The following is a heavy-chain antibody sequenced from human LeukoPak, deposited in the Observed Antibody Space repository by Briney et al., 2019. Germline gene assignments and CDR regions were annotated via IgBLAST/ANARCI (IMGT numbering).Heavy chain of an antibody. D-gene: IGHD6-6*01. CDR3: ARGGSSSSLDYYYYYMDV. V-gene: IGHV4-59*12. CDR2: IYRGGST. CDR1: GGSISSYY. Sequence: SETLSLTCTVSGGSISSYYWSWIRQPPGKGLEWIGYIYRGGSTSYNSSLKSRVTISLDRSKNQFSLKLSSVAAADTAVYYCARGGSSSSLDYYYYYMDVWGKGTTVIVSS. J-gene: IGHJ6*03.